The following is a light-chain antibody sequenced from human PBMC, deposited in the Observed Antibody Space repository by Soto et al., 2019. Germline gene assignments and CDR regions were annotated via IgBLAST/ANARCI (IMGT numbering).Light chain of an antibody. CDR3: QQYDSSPLT. Sequence: EIVVTQSPGTLSLSPGERATLSCRASQSVSSSYLAWYQQKPGQAPRLLIYGASSRATGIPDRFSGSGSGTDFTLTNSRLEPEDFAVYYCQQYDSSPLTFGGGKKVEIK. V-gene: IGKV3-20*01. J-gene: IGKJ4*01. CDR1: QSVSSSY. CDR2: GAS.